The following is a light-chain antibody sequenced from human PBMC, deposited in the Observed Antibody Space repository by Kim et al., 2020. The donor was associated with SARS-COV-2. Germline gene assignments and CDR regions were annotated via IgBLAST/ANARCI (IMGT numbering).Light chain of an antibody. CDR3: QQYSASRT. J-gene: IGKJ1*01. V-gene: IGKV3-20*01. CDR1: QSISSSH. CDR2: GTS. Sequence: DIVLTQSPDTVSLSPGERAALSCRASQSISSSHLAWYQQKPGQAPRLLIYGTSTRATGIPDRFSGSGSGTDFTLTISSLEPEDIAVYYWQQYSASRTFGQGTKVDIK.